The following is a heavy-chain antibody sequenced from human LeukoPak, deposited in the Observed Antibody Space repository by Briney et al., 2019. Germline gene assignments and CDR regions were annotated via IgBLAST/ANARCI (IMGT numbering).Heavy chain of an antibody. D-gene: IGHD3-22*01. CDR3: ARAMHYDSSGYYYY. J-gene: IGHJ4*02. CDR2: INSDGSST. CDR1: GFTFSSYS. Sequence: PGGSLRLSCAASGFTFSSYSMNWVRQAPGKGPVWVSRINSDGSSTSYADSVKGRFTISRDNAKNTLYLQMNSLRAEDTAVYYCARAMHYDSSGYYYYWGQGTLVTVSS. V-gene: IGHV3-74*01.